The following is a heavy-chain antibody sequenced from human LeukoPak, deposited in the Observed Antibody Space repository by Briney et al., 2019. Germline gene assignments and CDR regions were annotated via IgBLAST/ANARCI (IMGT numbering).Heavy chain of an antibody. CDR3: ARVETRLGGLGAFDI. Sequence: PGGSLRLSCAASGFTFSSYWMHWVRQAPGKGLVWVSRINSDGSSTSYADSVKGRFTISRDNAKNTLYLQMNSLRAEDTAVYYCARVETRLGGLGAFDIWGQGTMVTVSS. V-gene: IGHV3-74*01. J-gene: IGHJ3*02. D-gene: IGHD7-27*01. CDR2: INSDGSST. CDR1: GFTFSSYW.